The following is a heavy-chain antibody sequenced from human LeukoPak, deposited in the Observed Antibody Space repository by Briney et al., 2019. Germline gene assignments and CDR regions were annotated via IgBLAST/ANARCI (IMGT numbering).Heavy chain of an antibody. CDR2: INTNTGNP. V-gene: IGHV7-4-1*02. CDR1: GYTFTSYA. Sequence: ASVKVSCKASGYTFTSYAMNWVRQAPGQGLGWMGWINTNTGNPTYAQGFTGRFVFSLDTSVSTAYLQISSLKAEDTAVYYCARTPMIRNYYDSSGYLVKGIDYWGQGTLVTVSS. CDR3: ARTPMIRNYYDSSGYLVKGIDY. J-gene: IGHJ4*02. D-gene: IGHD3-22*01.